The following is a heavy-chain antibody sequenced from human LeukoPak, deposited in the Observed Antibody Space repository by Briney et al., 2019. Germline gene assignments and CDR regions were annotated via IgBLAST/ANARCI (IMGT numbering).Heavy chain of an antibody. V-gene: IGHV3-30*18. CDR3: AKDWSNKYYDSSGALGY. Sequence: PGGTLLLSGAASGFTCSSYGRHWGRQAPGKGVGGGAVISNGRRNKYYADSVTARSPISSDNSKNTLYLQMNSLRAEGTAVYYCAKDWSNKYYDSSGALGYWGQGTLVTVSS. J-gene: IGHJ4*02. D-gene: IGHD3-22*01. CDR1: GFTCSSYG. CDR2: ISNGRRNK.